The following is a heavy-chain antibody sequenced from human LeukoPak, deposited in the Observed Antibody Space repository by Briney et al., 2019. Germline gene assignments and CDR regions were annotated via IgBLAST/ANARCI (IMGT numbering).Heavy chain of an antibody. CDR2: IWFDGRNQ. V-gene: IGHV3-33*06. CDR3: AKELTARGYSRGFDS. Sequence: GGSLRLSCAASGFTFSAYAMHWVRQTPGEGLEWVAVIWFDGRNQYYGDSVKGRFTVSRDNSKSTLYLHMNNLRAEDTAVYYCAKELTARGYSRGFDSWGQGTLVTVSS. CDR1: GFTFSAYA. J-gene: IGHJ4*02. D-gene: IGHD5-18*01.